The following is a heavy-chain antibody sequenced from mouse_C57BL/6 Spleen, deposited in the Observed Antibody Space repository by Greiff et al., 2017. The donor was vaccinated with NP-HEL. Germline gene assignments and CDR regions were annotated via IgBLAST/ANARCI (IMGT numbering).Heavy chain of an antibody. J-gene: IGHJ2*01. D-gene: IGHD2-2*01. CDR1: GYTFTSYW. CDR2: IDRNSGGT. Sequence: QVQLQQSGAELVKPGASVKLSCKASGYTFTSYWMHWVKQRPGRGLEWIGRIDRNSGGTNDNEKYKSKATLTVDKPASTAYMQRSSLTSEDSAVYYCARLGYDRRDFAYWGQGTTLTVSS. CDR3: ARLGYDRRDFAY. V-gene: IGHV1-72*01.